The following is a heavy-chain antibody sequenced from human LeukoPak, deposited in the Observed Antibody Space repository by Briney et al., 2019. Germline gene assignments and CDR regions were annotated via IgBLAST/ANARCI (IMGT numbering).Heavy chain of an antibody. CDR2: IIPIFGTA. CDR1: GGTFSSSA. Sequence: SVKVSCKASGGTFSSSAITWVRQAPGQELVWMGNIIPIFGTANYAQKFQGRVTITADESTSTAYMELSSLRSEDTAVYYCARGLLPAGDYVWYFDLWGRGTLVTVSS. V-gene: IGHV1-69*15. J-gene: IGHJ2*01. CDR3: ARGLLPAGDYVWYFDL. D-gene: IGHD4-17*01.